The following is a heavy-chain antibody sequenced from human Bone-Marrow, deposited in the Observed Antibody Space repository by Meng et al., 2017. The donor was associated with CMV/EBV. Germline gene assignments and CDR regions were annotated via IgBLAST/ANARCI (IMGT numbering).Heavy chain of an antibody. J-gene: IGHJ5*02. CDR3: ARSWGLNWFDP. Sequence: GESLKISCAASGFTFSSYAMSWVRQAPGKGLEWVSAISGSGGSTYYADSVKGRFTISRDNSKNTLYLQMNSLRAEDTAVYYCARSWGLNWFDPWGQGTLVTVSS. CDR2: ISGSGGST. CDR1: GFTFSSYA. D-gene: IGHD7-27*01. V-gene: IGHV3-23*01.